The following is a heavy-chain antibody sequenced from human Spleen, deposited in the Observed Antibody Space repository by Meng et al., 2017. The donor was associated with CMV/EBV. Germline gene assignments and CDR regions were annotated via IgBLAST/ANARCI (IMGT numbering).Heavy chain of an antibody. CDR2: IYYSGST. V-gene: IGHV4-59*01. CDR1: GGSFSGYY. J-gene: IGHJ3*02. CDR3: ARALSGYSGGDDAFDI. D-gene: IGHD5-12*01. Sequence: SETLSLTCAVYGGSFSGYYWSWIRQPPGKGLEYIGYIYYSGSTNYHPSLKSRLTISVDTSKNQVSLKLTSVTAADTAVYYCARALSGYSGGDDAFDIWGQGTMVTVSS.